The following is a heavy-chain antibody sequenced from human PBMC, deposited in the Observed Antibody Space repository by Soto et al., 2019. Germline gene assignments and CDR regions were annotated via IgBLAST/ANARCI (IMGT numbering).Heavy chain of an antibody. CDR2: IWHDGGKK. J-gene: IGHJ4*02. CDR1: GFTFNTYG. CDR3: ARDMAQGNGPFDY. V-gene: IGHV3-33*02. Sequence: PGGSLRLSCAASGFTFNTYGMHWVRQAPGKGLEWVAVIWHDGGKKYYADSAKGRFTISRDNSKNTLFLQMNSLRAEDTAVYYCARDMAQGNGPFDYSGQGTLVTVSS. D-gene: IGHD3-10*01.